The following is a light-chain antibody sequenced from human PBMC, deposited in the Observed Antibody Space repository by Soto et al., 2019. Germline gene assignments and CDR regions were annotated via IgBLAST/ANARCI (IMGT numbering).Light chain of an antibody. J-gene: IGLJ3*02. CDR1: RSNIGAGYE. CDR3: QSYDSSLSGPNWV. Sequence: QSVLTQPPSGAGAPGQRVTIACTGSRSNIGAGYEVHWYQQLPGTAPKLLIYGNSNRPSGVPDRFYGSKSGTSASLAITGLQAEDEADYYCQSYDSSLSGPNWVFGGGTKLAV. V-gene: IGLV1-40*01. CDR2: GNS.